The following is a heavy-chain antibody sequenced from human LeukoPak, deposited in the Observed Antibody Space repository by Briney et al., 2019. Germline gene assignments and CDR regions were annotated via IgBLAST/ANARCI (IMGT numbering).Heavy chain of an antibody. D-gene: IGHD1-26*01. CDR3: VRGVGGEYFYFDR. CDR2: IYHSGAA. V-gene: IGHV4-30-4*07. CDR1: GDSISSDGHS. J-gene: IGHJ4*02. Sequence: SETLSLTCGVSGDSISSDGHSWSWIRQPPGKGLEWVGYIYHSGAAYHNPPLKSRLALSVDTSNNQFSLRLRSVTAADTAVYYCVRGVGGEYFYFDRWGQGALVTVS.